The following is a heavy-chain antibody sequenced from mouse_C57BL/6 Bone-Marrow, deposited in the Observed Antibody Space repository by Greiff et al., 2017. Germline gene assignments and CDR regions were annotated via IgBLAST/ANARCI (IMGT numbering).Heavy chain of an antibody. Sequence: VQLQQSGTVLARPGASVKMSCKTSGYTFTSYWMHWVKQRPGQGLEWIGAIYPGNSDPSYNQKFKGKAKLTAVTSASTAYMALSSLTNEDSAVYYCTSVRFAYWGQGTLVTVSA. CDR1: GYTFTSYW. V-gene: IGHV1-5*01. CDR3: TSVRFAY. J-gene: IGHJ3*01. CDR2: IYPGNSDP.